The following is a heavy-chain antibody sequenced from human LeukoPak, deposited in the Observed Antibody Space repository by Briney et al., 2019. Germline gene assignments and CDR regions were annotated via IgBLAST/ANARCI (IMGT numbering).Heavy chain of an antibody. J-gene: IGHJ4*02. D-gene: IGHD3-9*01. Sequence: GASVKVSCKVSGYTLTELSMHWVRQAPGKGLEWTGGFDPEDGETIYAQKFQGRVTMTEDTSTDTAYMELSSLRSEDTAVYYCATGKDYDILTGFDYWGQGTLVTVSS. CDR3: ATGKDYDILTGFDY. V-gene: IGHV1-24*01. CDR2: FDPEDGET. CDR1: GYTLTELS.